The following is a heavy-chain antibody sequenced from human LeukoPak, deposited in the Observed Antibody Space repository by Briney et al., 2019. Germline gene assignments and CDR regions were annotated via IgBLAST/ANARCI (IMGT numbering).Heavy chain of an antibody. J-gene: IGHJ5*02. V-gene: IGHV4-59*12. CDR3: ARDPTFGGFGGWFDP. Sequence: PSETLSLTCTVSGGSISSYYWSWIRQPPGKGLEWIGYIYYSGSTNYNPSLKSRVTISVDTSKNQFSLKLSSVTAADTAVYYCARDPTFGGFGGWFDPWGQGTLVTVSS. CDR1: GGSISSYY. CDR2: IYYSGST. D-gene: IGHD3-16*01.